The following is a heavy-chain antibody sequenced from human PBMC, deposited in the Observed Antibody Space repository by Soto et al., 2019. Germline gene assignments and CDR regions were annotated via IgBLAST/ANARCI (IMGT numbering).Heavy chain of an antibody. V-gene: IGHV1-8*01. CDR2: MNPFSGNA. J-gene: IGHJ6*02. Sequence: ASVKVSFKASGYTFTSYDIYWVRQATGQGLEWMGWMNPFSGNAVYTQKFQDRVTMTRDTSINTAYMELSSLRSEDTAVYYCARANCSSTSCYTGYYYYGMDVWGQGTTVTVSS. CDR3: ARANCSSTSCYTGYYYYGMDV. D-gene: IGHD2-2*02. CDR1: GYTFTSYD.